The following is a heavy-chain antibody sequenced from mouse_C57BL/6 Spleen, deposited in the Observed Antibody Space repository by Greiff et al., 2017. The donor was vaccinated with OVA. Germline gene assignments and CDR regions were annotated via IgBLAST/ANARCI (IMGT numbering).Heavy chain of an antibody. Sequence: VQLQQSGAELVRPGASVKLSCKASGYTFTDYYINWVKQRPGQGLEWIARIYPGSGNTYYNEKFKGKATLTAEKSSSTAYMQLSSLTSEDSAVYFCARTTVVAPSAMDYWGQGTSVTVSS. J-gene: IGHJ4*01. CDR3: ARTTVVAPSAMDY. CDR1: GYTFTDYY. V-gene: IGHV1-76*01. D-gene: IGHD1-1*01. CDR2: IYPGSGNT.